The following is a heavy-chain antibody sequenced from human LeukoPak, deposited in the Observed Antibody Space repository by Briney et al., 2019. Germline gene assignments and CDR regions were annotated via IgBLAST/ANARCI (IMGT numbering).Heavy chain of an antibody. CDR1: GGSFSGYY. CDR3: ARGYGSGSYRYYYYYMDV. J-gene: IGHJ6*03. D-gene: IGHD3-10*01. CDR2: INHSGST. V-gene: IGHV4-34*01. Sequence: PSETLSLTCAVYGGSFSGYYWSWTRQPPGKGLEWIGEINHSGSTNYNPSLKSRVTKSVDTSKNQFSLKLSSVTAADTAVYYCARGYGSGSYRYYYYYMDVWGKGTTVTVSS.